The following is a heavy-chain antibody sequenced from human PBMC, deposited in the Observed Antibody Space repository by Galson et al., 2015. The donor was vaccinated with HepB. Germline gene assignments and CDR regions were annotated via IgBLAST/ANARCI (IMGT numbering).Heavy chain of an antibody. J-gene: IGHJ4*02. V-gene: IGHV3-30-3*01. CDR2: ISYDGSNK. Sequence: SLRLSCAASGFTFSSYAMHWVRQAPGKGLEWVAVISYDGSNKYYADSVKGRFTISRDNSKNTLYLQMNSLRAEDTAVYYCARIPYSGSYLLPLLDYWGQGTLVTVSS. CDR3: ARIPYSGSYLLPLLDY. CDR1: GFTFSSYA. D-gene: IGHD1-26*01.